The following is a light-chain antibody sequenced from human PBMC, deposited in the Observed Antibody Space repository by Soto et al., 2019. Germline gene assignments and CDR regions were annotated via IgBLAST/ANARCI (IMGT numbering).Light chain of an antibody. Sequence: EIVLTQSPGTLSLSPGERATLSCRASQSVSSSYLAWYQQKPGQAPRLLIHGVSTRATGIPDRFSGSGSGTDFTLTISRLEPEDFAVYYCQQYVTSPYIFGQGPKLEIK. CDR2: GVS. CDR3: QQYVTSPYI. J-gene: IGKJ2*01. CDR1: QSVSSSY. V-gene: IGKV3-20*01.